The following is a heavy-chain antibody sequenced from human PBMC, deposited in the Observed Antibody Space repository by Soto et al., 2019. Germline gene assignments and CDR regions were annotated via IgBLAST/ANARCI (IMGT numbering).Heavy chain of an antibody. Sequence: VVPLRVPWAASGFTCRSYAVRRVSQAPGKGLERVSAISGSGGSTYYADSVKGRFTISRDNSKNTLYLQMNSLRAEDTAVYDCARQDDWPDSFAYLGHGTLVTVSS. J-gene: IGHJ4*01. CDR3: ARQDDWPDSFAY. V-gene: IGHV3-23*01. CDR1: GFTCRSYA. CDR2: ISGSGGST. D-gene: IGHD3-3*01.